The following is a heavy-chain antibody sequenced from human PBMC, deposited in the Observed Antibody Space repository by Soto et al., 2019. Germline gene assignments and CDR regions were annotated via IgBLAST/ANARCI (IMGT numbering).Heavy chain of an antibody. CDR2: INPSGGST. CDR3: ARSYAGNGRGFDP. D-gene: IGHD6-13*01. V-gene: IGHV1-46*01. Sequence: ASVKVSCKASGYTFTSYYMHWVRQAPGQGLEWMGMINPSGGSTYYAQKFQGRVTMTRDTSTDTVYMELSSLRSEDTAIYYCARSYAGNGRGFDPWGQGTLVTV. CDR1: GYTFTSYY. J-gene: IGHJ5*02.